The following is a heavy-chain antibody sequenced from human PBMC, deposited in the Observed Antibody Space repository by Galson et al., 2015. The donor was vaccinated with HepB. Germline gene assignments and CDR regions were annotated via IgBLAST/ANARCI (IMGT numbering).Heavy chain of an antibody. Sequence: SLRLSCAASGFTFSSYVMSWVRQAPGKGLEWVSAISGSGGSTYYADSVKGRFTISRDNSKNTLYLQMNSLRADDTAVYYCAKVEGGFSAYDHFDYWGQGTLVTGSS. CDR1: GFTFSSYV. CDR2: ISGSGGST. J-gene: IGHJ4*02. CDR3: AKVEGGFSAYDHFDY. D-gene: IGHD5-12*01. V-gene: IGHV3-23*01.